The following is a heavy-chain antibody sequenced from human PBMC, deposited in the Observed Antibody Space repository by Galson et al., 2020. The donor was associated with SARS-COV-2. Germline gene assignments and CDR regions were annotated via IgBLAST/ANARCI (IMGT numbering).Heavy chain of an antibody. CDR3: AKEGGISGFDY. Sequence: SLRLSCAASGFTFDDYAMHWVRQAPGKGLEWVSGISWNSGSIGYADSVKGRFTISRDNAKNSLYLQMNSLRAEDTALYYCAKEGGISGFDYWGQGTLVTVSS. D-gene: IGHD3-10*01. CDR2: ISWNSGSI. V-gene: IGHV3-9*01. CDR1: GFTFDDYA. J-gene: IGHJ4*02.